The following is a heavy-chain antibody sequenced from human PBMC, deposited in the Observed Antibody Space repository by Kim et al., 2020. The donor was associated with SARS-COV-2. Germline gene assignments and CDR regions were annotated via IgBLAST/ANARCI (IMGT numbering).Heavy chain of an antibody. CDR1: GFTFSTNN. V-gene: IGHV3-21*01. CDR3: ARARWTPNYSFVY. J-gene: IGHJ4*02. Sequence: GGSLRLSCVASGFTFSTNNINWVRQAPGKGLEWVSSISSTSNYIYYADSVKGRFTVSRDNAKNSLYLQMNSLRAEDTAVYYCARARWTPNYSFVYWGGGALVTVSS. D-gene: IGHD2-15*01. CDR2: ISSTSNYI.